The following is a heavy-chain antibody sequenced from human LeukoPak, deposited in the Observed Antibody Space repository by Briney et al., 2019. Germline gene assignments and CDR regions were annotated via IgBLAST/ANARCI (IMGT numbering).Heavy chain of an antibody. CDR2: VYYTGST. D-gene: IGHD2-15*01. CDR3: ARHAETAALFPTFDP. J-gene: IGHJ5*02. V-gene: IGHV4-39*01. Sequence: PSETLSLTCAVYGGSFSSSSYYWGWIRQPPGKGLEYIGSVYYTGSTNYNPSLKSRVTISVDTSKNQFSLKLSSVTAADTAVYYCARHAETAALFPTFDPWGQGILVTVSS. CDR1: GGSFSSSSYY.